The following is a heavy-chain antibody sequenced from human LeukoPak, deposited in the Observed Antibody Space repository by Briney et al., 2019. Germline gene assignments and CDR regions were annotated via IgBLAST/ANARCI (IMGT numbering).Heavy chain of an antibody. CDR3: ARGHYEMGV. CDR1: GFTFSDYY. Sequence: SGGSLRLSCAASGFTFSDYYMTWIRQAPGRGLEWVSHIAHSGNGMWYADAVKGRFTISRDNAKNLLFLQMDSLRAEDTAVCYCARGHYEMGVWGQGTTVIVSS. V-gene: IGHV3-11*01. J-gene: IGHJ6*02. CDR2: IAHSGNGM.